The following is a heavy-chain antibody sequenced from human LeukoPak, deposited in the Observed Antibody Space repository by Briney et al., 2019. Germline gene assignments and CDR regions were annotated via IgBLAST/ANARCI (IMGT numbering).Heavy chain of an antibody. D-gene: IGHD3-10*01. J-gene: IGHJ5*02. CDR1: GFTFSRYW. CDR2: ISPDGSRT. Sequence: GGSLRLSCAASGFTFSRYWMHWVRQAPRKGLVWVSRISPDGSRTTYADSVKGRFTISRDNAKNTVYLQMNSLRAEDTAVYYCARVALGSYNWFDPWGQGTLVTVSS. CDR3: ARVALGSYNWFDP. V-gene: IGHV3-74*01.